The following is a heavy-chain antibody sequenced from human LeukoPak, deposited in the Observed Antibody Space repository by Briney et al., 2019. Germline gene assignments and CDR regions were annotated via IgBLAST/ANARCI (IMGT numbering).Heavy chain of an antibody. Sequence: PGGSLRLSCAASGFTFSNHAMMWVRQAPGRGLEWVSAISGGGVSTYYTVSVKGRFTISRDNPKNTLYLQMNSLRAEDTAVYYCALYLRVRGDYWGQGTLVSVSS. J-gene: IGHJ4*02. D-gene: IGHD3-10*01. CDR1: GFTFSNHA. V-gene: IGHV3-23*01. CDR2: ISGGGVST. CDR3: ALYLRVRGDY.